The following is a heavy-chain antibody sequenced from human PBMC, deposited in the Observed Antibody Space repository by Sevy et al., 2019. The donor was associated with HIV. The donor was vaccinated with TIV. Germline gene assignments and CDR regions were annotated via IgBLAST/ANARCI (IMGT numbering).Heavy chain of an antibody. D-gene: IGHD3-22*01. V-gene: IGHV3-48*01. Sequence: GGSLRLSCVTSGFSFSSYSMNWVRQAPGKGLEWVSYISSSSGTIRYADSVKGRFTISRDNAKNTLYLQMNPLRAEDTAVYFCARDRYYDASGYYYYYYGMDVWGQGTTVTVSS. CDR2: ISSSSGTI. J-gene: IGHJ6*02. CDR3: ARDRYYDASGYYYYYYGMDV. CDR1: GFSFSSYS.